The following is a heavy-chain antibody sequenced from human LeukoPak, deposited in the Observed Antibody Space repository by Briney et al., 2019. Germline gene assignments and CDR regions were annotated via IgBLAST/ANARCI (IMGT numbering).Heavy chain of an antibody. Sequence: GGSLRLSCAASGFTFSSYWMHWVRQAPGKGLVWVSRINSDGSSTSYADSVKGRFTISRDNAKNTLYLQMNSLRAEDTAVYYCAREKRSYDSRGWFDPWGQGTLVTVSS. J-gene: IGHJ5*02. CDR2: INSDGSST. CDR1: GFTFSSYW. CDR3: AREKRSYDSRGWFDP. V-gene: IGHV3-74*01. D-gene: IGHD1-26*01.